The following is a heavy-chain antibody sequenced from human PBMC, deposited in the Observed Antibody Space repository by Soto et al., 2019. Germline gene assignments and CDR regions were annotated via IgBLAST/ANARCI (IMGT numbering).Heavy chain of an antibody. V-gene: IGHV3-73*01. CDR1: GVTFGDYG. Sequence: GGSLRLSCSTSGVTFGDYGMTWFRQAPGKGLEWVGLIRSKANSKTTAYAASAKGRFTISRDDSKNTAYLQMNSLKTEDTAVYYCTRTIGTIFGVVIRHHYYYYYYMDVWGKGTTVTVSS. CDR3: TRTIGTIFGVVIRHHYYYYYYMDV. D-gene: IGHD3-3*01. J-gene: IGHJ6*03. CDR2: IRSKANSKTT.